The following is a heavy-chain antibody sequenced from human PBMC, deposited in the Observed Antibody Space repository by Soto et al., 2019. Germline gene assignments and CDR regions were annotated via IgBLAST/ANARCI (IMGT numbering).Heavy chain of an antibody. CDR2: IYYSGST. CDR1: GGSISSSSYY. CDR3: ARRNWGLELPYYYYYGMDV. J-gene: IGHJ6*02. V-gene: IGHV4-39*01. D-gene: IGHD1-7*01. Sequence: PSETLSLTCTVSGGSISSSSYYWGWIRQPPGKGLEWIGSIYYSGSTYYNPSLKSRVTISVDTSKNQFSLKLSSVTAADTAVYYCARRNWGLELPYYYYYGMDVWGQGTTVTVSS.